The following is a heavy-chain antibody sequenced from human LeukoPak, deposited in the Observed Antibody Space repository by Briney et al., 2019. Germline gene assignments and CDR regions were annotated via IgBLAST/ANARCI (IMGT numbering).Heavy chain of an antibody. CDR3: TRDPSDLIIVGDY. CDR2: IKQDGSKK. Sequence: PVGSLRLSCVASGLPFSSYWMTWVRQAPGKGLEWVANIKQDGSKKSYVDSVKGRFTISRDNAKNSLYLQMDSLRVEDTALYYCTRDPSDLIIVGDYWGQGTLVTVSS. V-gene: IGHV3-7*03. CDR1: GLPFSSYW. D-gene: IGHD3-9*01. J-gene: IGHJ4*02.